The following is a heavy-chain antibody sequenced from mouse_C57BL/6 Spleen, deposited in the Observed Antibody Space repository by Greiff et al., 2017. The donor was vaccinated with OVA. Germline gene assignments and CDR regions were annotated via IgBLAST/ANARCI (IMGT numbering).Heavy chain of an antibody. CDR2: ISSGGSYT. J-gene: IGHJ2*01. CDR3: ARGLTTVVAFDY. V-gene: IGHV5-6*02. Sequence: EVMLVESGGDLVKPGGSLKLSCAASGFTFSSYGMSWVRQTPDKRLEWVATISSGGSYTYYPDSVKGRFTISRDNAKNTLYLQMSSLKSEDTAMYYGARGLTTVVAFDYWGQGTTLTVSS. CDR1: GFTFSSYG. D-gene: IGHD1-1*01.